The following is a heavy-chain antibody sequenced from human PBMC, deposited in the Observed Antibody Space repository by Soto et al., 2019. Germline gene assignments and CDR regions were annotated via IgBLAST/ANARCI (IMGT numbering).Heavy chain of an antibody. V-gene: IGHV3-30-3*01. D-gene: IGHD2-15*01. J-gene: IGHJ4*02. CDR3: ARDEGGYLRDY. Sequence: QVQLVESGGGVVQPGRSLRLSCAASGFTFSSYAMHWVRQAPGKGLEWVAVISYDGSNKYYADSVKGRFTISRDNSKNTLYLQMNSLRAEGTAVYYCARDEGGYLRDYWGQGTLVTVSS. CDR1: GFTFSSYA. CDR2: ISYDGSNK.